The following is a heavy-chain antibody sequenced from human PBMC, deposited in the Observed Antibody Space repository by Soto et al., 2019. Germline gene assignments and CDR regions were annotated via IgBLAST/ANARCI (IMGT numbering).Heavy chain of an antibody. J-gene: IGHJ4*02. Sequence: EVQLVESGGGLVQPGGSLRLSCAASGFTVSSNYMSWVRQAPGKGLEGVSVIYSGGGTYYADSVKGRFTISRDKSKNTLYLQMNSLRVEDTAVYYCARGHITGPDGVFDYWSQGTLVTVSA. CDR1: GFTVSSNY. CDR3: ARGHITGPDGVFDY. CDR2: IYSGGGT. V-gene: IGHV3-66*01. D-gene: IGHD1-20*01.